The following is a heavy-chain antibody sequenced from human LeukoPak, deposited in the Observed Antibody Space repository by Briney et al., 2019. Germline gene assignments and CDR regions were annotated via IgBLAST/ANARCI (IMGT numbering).Heavy chain of an antibody. CDR1: GFTFSSYW. CDR3: AKDDEELQLVRPFDY. Sequence: GGSLRLSCAASGFTFSSYWMHWVRQAPGKGLVWVSRINTDGSSTSYADSVKGRFTISRDNAKNTLYLQMNSLRAEDTAVYYCAKDDEELQLVRPFDYWGQGTLVTVSS. V-gene: IGHV3-74*01. CDR2: INTDGSST. J-gene: IGHJ4*02. D-gene: IGHD6-6*01.